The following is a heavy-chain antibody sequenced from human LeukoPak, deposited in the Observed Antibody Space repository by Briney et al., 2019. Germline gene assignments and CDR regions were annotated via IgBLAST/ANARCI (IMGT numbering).Heavy chain of an antibody. V-gene: IGHV3-21*01. Sequence: GGSLRLSCAASGFTFSSYSMNWVRQAPGKGLEWVSSISSSSSYIYYADSVKGRFTISRDNAKNSLYLQMNSLSAEDTAVYYCARDLNMEGYYDSSGYGPDAFDIWGQGTMVTVSS. CDR3: ARDLNMEGYYDSSGYGPDAFDI. D-gene: IGHD3-22*01. CDR1: GFTFSSYS. J-gene: IGHJ3*02. CDR2: ISSSSSYI.